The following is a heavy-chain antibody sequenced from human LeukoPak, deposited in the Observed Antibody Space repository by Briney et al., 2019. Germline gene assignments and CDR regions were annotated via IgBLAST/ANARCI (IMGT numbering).Heavy chain of an antibody. Sequence: SVKVSCKASGGTFSSYAISWVRQAPGQGLAWMGRIIPILDIANYAQKFQGRVTITADKFTSTAYMELSSLRSEDTAVYYCARVGDSGSYRSEGDRNGMDVWGQGTTVSVSS. CDR3: ARVGDSGSYRSEGDRNGMDV. CDR2: IIPILDIA. CDR1: GGTFSSYA. J-gene: IGHJ6*02. V-gene: IGHV1-69*04. D-gene: IGHD3-10*01.